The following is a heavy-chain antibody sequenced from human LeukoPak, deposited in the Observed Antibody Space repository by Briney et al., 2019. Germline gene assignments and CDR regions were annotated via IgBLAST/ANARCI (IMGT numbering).Heavy chain of an antibody. CDR3: ARGQVGSTVITPVAY. CDR2: IIGSGSTT. D-gene: IGHD4-23*01. J-gene: IGHJ4*02. CDR1: GFPFGSYA. Sequence: RGSLRLSCAASGFPFGSYALSWVRQAPGKGLEWVSVIIGSGSTTYYADSVKGRFTISRDNSKNTLYLQMNSLRVEDTAIYYCARGQVGSTVITPVAYWGQGTLVTVSS. V-gene: IGHV3-23*01.